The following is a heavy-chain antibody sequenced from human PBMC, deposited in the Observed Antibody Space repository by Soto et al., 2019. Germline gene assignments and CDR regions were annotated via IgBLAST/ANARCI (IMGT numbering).Heavy chain of an antibody. D-gene: IGHD3-22*01. CDR3: ARARGGYYDY. Sequence: SETLSLTCTVSGGSISSSSYYWGWIRQPPGKGLEWIGSIYYSGSTYHNPSLKSRVTISVDTSKNQFSLKLSSVTAADTAVYYCARARGGYYDYWGQGTLVTVSS. CDR1: GGSISSSSYY. V-gene: IGHV4-39*07. J-gene: IGHJ4*02. CDR2: IYYSGST.